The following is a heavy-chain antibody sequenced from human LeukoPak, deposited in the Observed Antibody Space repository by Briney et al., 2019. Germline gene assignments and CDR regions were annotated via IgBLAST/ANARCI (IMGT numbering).Heavy chain of an antibody. D-gene: IGHD6-19*01. CDR3: ARQRTRGWFSY. Sequence: SEPLSLTCAVYGGSFSGYYWSWIRQPPGKGLEWIGEINHSGSTNYNPSLKSRVTISVDTSKNQFSLKLSSVTAADRAGYYCARQRTRGWFSYWGQGTLVTVSS. CDR1: GGSFSGYY. J-gene: IGHJ4*02. CDR2: INHSGST. V-gene: IGHV4-34*01.